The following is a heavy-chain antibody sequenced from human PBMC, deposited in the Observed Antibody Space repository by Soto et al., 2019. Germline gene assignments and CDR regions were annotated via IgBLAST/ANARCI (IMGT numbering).Heavy chain of an antibody. CDR3: ATDEITLERRPSYGMDV. Sequence: QMQLVESGGGVVQPGRSLRLSCVASGFKFSNYGMHWVRQAPGKGLEWVAVIWYDGGSKFYADSVKGRFTISRDNTRNTLFLQMTSLRADDTAGYYCATDEITLERRPSYGMDVWGQGTTVSVSS. CDR2: IWYDGGSK. CDR1: GFKFSNYG. D-gene: IGHD1-1*01. V-gene: IGHV3-33*01. J-gene: IGHJ6*02.